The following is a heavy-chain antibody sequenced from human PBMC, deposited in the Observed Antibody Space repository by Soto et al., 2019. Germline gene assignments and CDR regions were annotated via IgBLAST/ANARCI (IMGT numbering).Heavy chain of an antibody. Sequence: GSLRLSCWGTGLHINGYAMAWVRHAPEKGLEWVSSISGGGGSTYYAESVKGRFTISRDNSKNTLDLQLNSLRDEDTAVYYCARDRPVRGNNWFDPWGQGTLVTVSS. V-gene: IGHV3-23*01. CDR3: ARDRPVRGNNWFDP. J-gene: IGHJ5*02. CDR2: ISGGGGST. D-gene: IGHD3-10*01. CDR1: GLHINGYA.